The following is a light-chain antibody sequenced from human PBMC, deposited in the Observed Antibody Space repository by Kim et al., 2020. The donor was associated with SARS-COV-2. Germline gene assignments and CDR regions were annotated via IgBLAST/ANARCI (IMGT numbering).Light chain of an antibody. CDR3: QQYSIYWT. J-gene: IGKJ1*01. V-gene: IGKV1-13*02. CDR1: QGISNA. Sequence: SAAVRDRVTITCRASQGISNALAWYEQKPGNAPKLLIYGASNVESAVPSRFSGSGSGTEFTLTITSLQPDDVATYYCQQYSIYWTFGQGTKVDIK. CDR2: GAS.